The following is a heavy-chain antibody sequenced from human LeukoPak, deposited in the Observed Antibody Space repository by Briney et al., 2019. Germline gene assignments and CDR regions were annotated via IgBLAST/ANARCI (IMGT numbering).Heavy chain of an antibody. D-gene: IGHD5-18*01. CDR1: GGSISSSSYY. CDR3: ARGGTAMVMEAFDI. J-gene: IGHJ3*02. CDR2: IYYSGST. Sequence: SETLSLTCTVSGGSISSSSYYWGWIRQPPGKGLEWIGSIYYSGSTYYNPSLKSRVTISVDTSKNQFSLKLSSVTAADTAVYYCARGGTAMVMEAFDIWGQGTMVTVSS. V-gene: IGHV4-39*07.